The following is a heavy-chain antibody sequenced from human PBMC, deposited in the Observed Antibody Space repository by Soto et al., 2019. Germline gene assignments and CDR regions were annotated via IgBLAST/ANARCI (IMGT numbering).Heavy chain of an antibody. CDR1: GGSITTGGYY. CDR2: RYYSEST. CDR3: ARDGDGRMTTNPYYYNGMDV. J-gene: IGHJ6*02. D-gene: IGHD4-4*01. Sequence: SETLSLTCTVSGGSITTGGYYWSWIRQLPGKGLEWIGHRYYSESTYYNPSLKSRVSISLDTSKNQFSLKLSSVTAADTAVYYCARDGDGRMTTNPYYYNGMDVWGPGTTVTVSS. V-gene: IGHV4-31*03.